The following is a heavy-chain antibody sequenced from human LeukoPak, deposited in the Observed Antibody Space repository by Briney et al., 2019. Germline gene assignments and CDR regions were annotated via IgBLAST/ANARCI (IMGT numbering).Heavy chain of an antibody. J-gene: IGHJ4*02. CDR1: GGSFSGYY. CDR2: INHSGST. D-gene: IGHD4-23*01. Sequence: SETLSLTCAVYGGSFSGYYWSWIRQPPGKGLEWIGEINHSGSTNYNPSHKSRVTISVDTSKNQFSLKLSSVTAADTAVYYCARATVVRPFDYWGQGTLVTVSS. V-gene: IGHV4-34*01. CDR3: ARATVVRPFDY.